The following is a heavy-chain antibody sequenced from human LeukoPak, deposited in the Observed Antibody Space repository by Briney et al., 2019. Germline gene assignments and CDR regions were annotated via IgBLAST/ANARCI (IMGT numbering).Heavy chain of an antibody. V-gene: IGHV4-59*08. Sequence: SKTLSLTCTVSGGSISSYYWSWIRQPPGKGLEWIGYIYYSGSTNYNPSLKSRVTISVDTSKNQFSLKLSSVTAADTAVYYCARQELYCSSTSCYGSAFDYWGQGTLVTVSS. D-gene: IGHD2-2*01. CDR1: GGSISSYY. J-gene: IGHJ4*02. CDR3: ARQELYCSSTSCYGSAFDY. CDR2: IYYSGST.